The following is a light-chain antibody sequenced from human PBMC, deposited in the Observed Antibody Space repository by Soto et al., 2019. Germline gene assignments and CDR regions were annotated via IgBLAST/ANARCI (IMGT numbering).Light chain of an antibody. J-gene: IGKJ1*01. V-gene: IGKV3-15*01. CDR1: QSVSTN. CDR3: QQYDSWPPRWT. CDR2: GAS. Sequence: EIVMTQSPAALSVSPGDRATLSCRASQSVSTNVAWYQQKPSQAPRLLIHGASIRATGIPARFSGSGSGTEFTFTITSLQSEDFALYYCQQYDSWPPRWTFGQGTKVEIK.